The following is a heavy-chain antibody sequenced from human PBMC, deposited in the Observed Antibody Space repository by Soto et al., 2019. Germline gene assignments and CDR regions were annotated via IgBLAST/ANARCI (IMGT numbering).Heavy chain of an antibody. D-gene: IGHD3-10*01. Sequence: SETLSLTCTVSGDSVTSVSDYWSWIRQPPGKGLGWIGYTYYSGSADYNPSLGSRVTISIDTSKNQFSLKLTSVTAADTAVYYCARGVGFGYYYYHMDLWGQGTTVTVSS. V-gene: IGHV4-61*01. CDR1: GDSVTSVSDY. CDR2: TYYSGSA. CDR3: ARGVGFGYYYYHMDL. J-gene: IGHJ6*02.